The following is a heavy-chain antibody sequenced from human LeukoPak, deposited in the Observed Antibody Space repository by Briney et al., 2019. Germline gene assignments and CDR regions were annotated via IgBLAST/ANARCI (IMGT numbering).Heavy chain of an antibody. D-gene: IGHD2-15*01. CDR2: IYHSGST. Sequence: RSSETLSLTCTVSGGSISSGGYYWSWIRQPPGKGLEWIGYIYHSGSTYYNPSLKSRVTISVDRSKNQFSLKLSSVTAADTAVYYCARGYCSGGSCYSYYYYYMDVWGKGTTVTVSS. CDR1: GGSISSGGYY. J-gene: IGHJ6*03. CDR3: ARGYCSGGSCYSYYYYYMDV. V-gene: IGHV4-30-2*01.